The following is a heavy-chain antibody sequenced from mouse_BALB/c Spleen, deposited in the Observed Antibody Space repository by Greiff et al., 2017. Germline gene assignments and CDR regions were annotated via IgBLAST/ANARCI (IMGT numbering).Heavy chain of an antibody. J-gene: IGHJ3*01. D-gene: IGHD2-1*01. Sequence: EVMLVESGGGLVQPGGSRKLSCAASGFTFSSFGMHWVRQAPEKGLEWVAYISSGSSTIYYADTVKGRFTISRDNPKNTLFLQMTSLRSEDTAMYYWARSGGNFPWFAYWGQGTLVTVSA. CDR3: ARSGGNFPWFAY. CDR1: GFTFSSFG. V-gene: IGHV5-17*02. CDR2: ISSGSSTI.